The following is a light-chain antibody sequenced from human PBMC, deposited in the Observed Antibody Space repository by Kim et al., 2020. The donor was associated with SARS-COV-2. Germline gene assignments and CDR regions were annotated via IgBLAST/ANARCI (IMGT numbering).Light chain of an antibody. J-gene: IGKJ2*03. CDR2: RAS. CDR1: QSISTS. V-gene: IGKV1-5*03. Sequence: DIQMTQSPSTLSASVGDRVNITCRASQSISTSLAWYQQKPGKAPKSLIYRASRLESGVPLRFSGTGSGTQFTLTINSLQPDDFATYYCQQYNSHLFSFGQGTKLEIK. CDR3: QQYNSHLFS.